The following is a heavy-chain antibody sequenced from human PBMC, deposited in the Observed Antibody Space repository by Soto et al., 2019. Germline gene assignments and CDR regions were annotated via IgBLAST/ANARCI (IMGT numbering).Heavy chain of an antibody. CDR3: ASHYDMWSGYLSPVDY. J-gene: IGHJ4*02. CDR1: GYTFSDYY. CDR2: IDTSSTKI. V-gene: IGHV3-11*01. D-gene: IGHD3-3*01. Sequence: QVQLVESGGDLVKRGGSLRLSCAASGYTFSDYYMSWIRQAPGKGLEWISYIDTSSTKIYYADSVKGRFTITRDNAKKSLYLEMNSLRDEDTAVYYCASHYDMWSGYLSPVDYWGQGTRVTVSS.